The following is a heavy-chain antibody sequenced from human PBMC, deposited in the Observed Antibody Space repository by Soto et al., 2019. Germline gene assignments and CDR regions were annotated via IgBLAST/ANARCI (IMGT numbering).Heavy chain of an antibody. Sequence: ASVKVSCKASGGTFSIYTICWVLRGPGQGLEWMGIMNPSARSTSYARRFQGRVTVTRDTSTSPVYMELSSLRSEDTAVYYCATTISPDRGVITRPLDYWGQGTLATVSS. CDR1: GGTFSIYT. D-gene: IGHD3-10*01. CDR3: ATTISPDRGVITRPLDY. V-gene: IGHV1-46*01. CDR2: MNPSARST. J-gene: IGHJ4*02.